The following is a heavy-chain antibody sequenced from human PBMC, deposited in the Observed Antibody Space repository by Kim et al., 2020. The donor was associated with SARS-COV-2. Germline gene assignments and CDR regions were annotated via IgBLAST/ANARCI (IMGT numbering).Heavy chain of an antibody. CDR3: AKDRGSGSYYNY. Sequence: YDADAVKGRCTISRDNSKNRLDLQMNSLRAEDTAVYYCAKDRGSGSYYNYWGQGTLVTVSS. D-gene: IGHD3-10*01. J-gene: IGHJ4*02. V-gene: IGHV3-23*01.